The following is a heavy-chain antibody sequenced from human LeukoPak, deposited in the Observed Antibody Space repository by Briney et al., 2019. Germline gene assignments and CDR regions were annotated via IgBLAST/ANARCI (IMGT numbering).Heavy chain of an antibody. Sequence: GGSLRLSCAASGLTFSNYAMSWVRQAPGKGLEWVSAISETGGTIHYADSVRGRFIISRDNSKNTLYLQMNSLRAEDTAVYYCAREMTIITYSFDSWGQGTLVTVSS. CDR2: ISETGGTI. D-gene: IGHD5-24*01. J-gene: IGHJ4*02. CDR3: AREMTIITYSFDS. CDR1: GLTFSNYA. V-gene: IGHV3-23*01.